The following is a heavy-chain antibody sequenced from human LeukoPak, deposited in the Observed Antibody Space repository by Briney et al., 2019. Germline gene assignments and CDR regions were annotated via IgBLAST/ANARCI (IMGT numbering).Heavy chain of an antibody. Sequence: QSGGSLRLSCAASGFTFSSYGMYWVRQAPGKGLEWVAFIRYDGSNKYYADSVKGRFTISRDNSKNTLYLQMNSLRAEDTAVYYCARADYYDSTAFDIWGQGTMVTVSS. CDR3: ARADYYDSTAFDI. CDR1: GFTFSSYG. V-gene: IGHV3-30*02. D-gene: IGHD3-22*01. J-gene: IGHJ3*02. CDR2: IRYDGSNK.